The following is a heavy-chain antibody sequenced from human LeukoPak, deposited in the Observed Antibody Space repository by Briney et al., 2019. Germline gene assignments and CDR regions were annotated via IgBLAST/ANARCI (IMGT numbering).Heavy chain of an antibody. CDR1: GYTFTGYY. D-gene: IGHD6-19*01. J-gene: IGHJ4*02. V-gene: IGHV1-2*06. CDR2: INPNSGGT. Sequence: ASVKVSCKASGYTFTGYYMHWVRQAPGQGLEWMGRINPNSGGTNYAQKFQGRVTMTRDTSISTAYMELSRLRSDDTAVYYCARTGIAVAGIRNDYWGQGTLVTVSS. CDR3: ARTGIAVAGIRNDY.